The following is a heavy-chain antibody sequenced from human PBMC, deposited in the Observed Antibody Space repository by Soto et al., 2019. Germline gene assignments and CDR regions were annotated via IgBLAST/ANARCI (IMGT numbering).Heavy chain of an antibody. CDR1: GFTFSNYW. CDR3: ASARHIGP. V-gene: IGHV3-7*01. J-gene: IGHJ5*02. D-gene: IGHD2-21*01. Sequence: GGSLRLSCAASGFTFSNYWMSWVRQAPGKGLEWVANIKQDGSESNYADSVKGRFTISRDNAENSLHLQMTSLRAEDTAVYYCASARHIGPWGQGTLVTVSS. CDR2: IKQDGSES.